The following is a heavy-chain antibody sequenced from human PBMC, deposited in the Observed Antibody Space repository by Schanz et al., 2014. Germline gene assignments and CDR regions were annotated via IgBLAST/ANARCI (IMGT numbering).Heavy chain of an antibody. Sequence: EVQLVESGGGLVQPGGSLRLSCAASGFTFSSYAMSWVRQAPGKGLELAATINGRGGGAYYTDSVRGRFTISRDNSKNTLYLQMNSLRAEDTAVYFCARDGGRDGYNLAFDVWGQGTLVTVSS. V-gene: IGHV3-23*04. CDR1: GFTFSSYA. D-gene: IGHD5-12*01. CDR2: INGRGGGA. J-gene: IGHJ3*01. CDR3: ARDGGRDGYNLAFDV.